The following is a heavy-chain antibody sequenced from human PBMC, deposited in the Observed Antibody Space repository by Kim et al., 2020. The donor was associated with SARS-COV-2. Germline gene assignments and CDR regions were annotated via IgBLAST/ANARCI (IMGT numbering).Heavy chain of an antibody. V-gene: IGHV4-39*01. CDR3: ANTIFGVVPDAFDI. CDR2: IYYSGST. CDR1: GGSISSSSYY. Sequence: SETLSLTCTVSGGSISSSSYYWGWIRQPPGKGLEWIGSIYYSGSTYYNPSLKSRVTISVDTSKNQFSLKLSSVTAADTAVYYCANTIFGVVPDAFDIWGQGTMVTVSS. D-gene: IGHD3-3*01. J-gene: IGHJ3*02.